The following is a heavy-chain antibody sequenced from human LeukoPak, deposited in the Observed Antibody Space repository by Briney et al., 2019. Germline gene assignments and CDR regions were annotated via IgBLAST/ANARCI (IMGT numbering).Heavy chain of an antibody. V-gene: IGHV4-4*07. D-gene: IGHD2-21*02. CDR3: ARVSWTDANFYSFYYMDV. J-gene: IGHJ6*03. Sequence: SETLSLTCTVSGASISTYYWSWIRQPAGKGLEWIGRVYISGATNYSPSLRSRVTMSLDTSKNQFSLKLSSVTAADTAVYYCARVSWTDANFYSFYYMDVWGRGTTVTVSS. CDR2: VYISGAT. CDR1: GASISTYY.